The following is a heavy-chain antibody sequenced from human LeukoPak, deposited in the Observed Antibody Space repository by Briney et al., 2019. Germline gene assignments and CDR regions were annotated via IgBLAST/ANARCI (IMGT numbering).Heavy chain of an antibody. CDR1: GGTFSSYP. CDR3: ARLRIIGLLWFGELTGYMDV. Sequence: ASVKVSCKASGGTFSSYPISWVRQAPGQGLEWMGWISAYNGNTNYAQKLQGRVTMTTDTSTSTAYMELRSLRSDDTAVYYCARLRIIGLLWFGELTGYMDVWGKGTTVTISS. V-gene: IGHV1-18*01. D-gene: IGHD3-10*01. CDR2: ISAYNGNT. J-gene: IGHJ6*03.